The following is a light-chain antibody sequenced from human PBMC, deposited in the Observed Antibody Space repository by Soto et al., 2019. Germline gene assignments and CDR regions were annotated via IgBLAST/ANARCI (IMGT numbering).Light chain of an antibody. V-gene: IGLV2-14*01. CDR2: QVT. J-gene: IGLJ1*01. Sequence: QSALTQPASVSGSLGQSITISCTGTTRDIAGYNYISWYQQLPGKAPKLMIYQVTIRPSGISNRFSGSKSGNTASLTISGLQAEDEADYYCSAYTVSRTYVFGTGTKVTVL. CDR3: SAYTVSRTYV. CDR1: TRDIAGYNY.